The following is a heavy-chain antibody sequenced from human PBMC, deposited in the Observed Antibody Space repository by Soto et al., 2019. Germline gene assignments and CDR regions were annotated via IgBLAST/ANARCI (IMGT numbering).Heavy chain of an antibody. CDR3: ARGGYCISTSCYHNWFDP. V-gene: IGHV4-30-2*01. CDR2: IYHSGST. J-gene: IGHJ5*02. D-gene: IGHD2-2*01. CDR1: GGSISSGGYS. Sequence: SETLSLTCAVSGGSISSGGYSWSWIRQPPGKGLEWIGYIYHSGSTYYKPSLKSRVTISVDRSKNQFSLKLSSVTAADTAVYYCARGGYCISTSCYHNWFDPWGQGTLVTVSS.